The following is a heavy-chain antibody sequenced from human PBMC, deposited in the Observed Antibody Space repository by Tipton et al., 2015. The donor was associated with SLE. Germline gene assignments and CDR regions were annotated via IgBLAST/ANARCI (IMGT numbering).Heavy chain of an antibody. CDR3: ARLGTGIFDY. J-gene: IGHJ4*02. CDR1: GGSFSGYY. Sequence: TLSLTCAVYGGSFSGYYWSWIRQSPGKGLEGIGEINHSGSTNYKPSLKSRVTISVDTSKNQFSLKLSSVTAAGTAVYYCARLGTGIFDYWGLVSLVTVSS. V-gene: IGHV4-34*01. CDR2: INHSGST. D-gene: IGHD1-1*01.